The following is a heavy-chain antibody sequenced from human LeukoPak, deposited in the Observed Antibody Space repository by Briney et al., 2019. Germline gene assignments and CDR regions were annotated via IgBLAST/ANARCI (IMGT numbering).Heavy chain of an antibody. D-gene: IGHD3-3*01. CDR2: ISSSSSYI. Sequence: GGSLRLSCAASGSTFSSYSMNWVRQAPGKGLEWVSSISSSSSYIYYADSVKGRFTISRDNAKNSLYLQMNSLRAEDTAVYYCARARDREYYDFWSGYYADFDYWGQGTLVTVSS. CDR1: GSTFSSYS. CDR3: ARARDREYYDFWSGYYADFDY. V-gene: IGHV3-21*01. J-gene: IGHJ4*02.